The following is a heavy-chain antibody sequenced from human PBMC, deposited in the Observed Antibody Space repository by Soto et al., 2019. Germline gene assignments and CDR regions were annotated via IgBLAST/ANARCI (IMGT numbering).Heavy chain of an antibody. CDR2: ISAYNGNT. D-gene: IGHD3-16*02. Sequence: QVQLVQSGAEVKKPGASVKVSYKASGYTFTSYGISWVRQAPGQGLEWMGWISAYNGNTNYAQKLQGRVTMTTDTSTSTAYMELRSLRSDDTAVYYCARGRDYDYVWGSYHTLDYWGQGTLVTVSS. V-gene: IGHV1-18*01. CDR3: ARGRDYDYVWGSYHTLDY. J-gene: IGHJ4*02. CDR1: GYTFTSYG.